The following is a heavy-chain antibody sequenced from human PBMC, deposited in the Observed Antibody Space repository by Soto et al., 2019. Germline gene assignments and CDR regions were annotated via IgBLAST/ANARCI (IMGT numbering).Heavy chain of an antibody. V-gene: IGHV3-7*05. CDR2: IKQDGSAK. D-gene: IGHD6-25*01. Sequence: GGSLRLSCAASGFTFSSYWMSWVRQAPGKGLEWVANIKQDGSAKYYVDSVKGRFTISRDNAKNSLYLQMNSLRAEDTAVYYCARELDAANSSAFDIWGEGTTVT. CDR1: GFTFSSYW. CDR3: ARELDAANSSAFDI. J-gene: IGHJ3*02.